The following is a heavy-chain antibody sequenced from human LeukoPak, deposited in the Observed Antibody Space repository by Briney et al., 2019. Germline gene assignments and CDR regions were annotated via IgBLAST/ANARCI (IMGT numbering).Heavy chain of an antibody. D-gene: IGHD3-9*01. CDR3: ARLQYFDWLSNWFDP. V-gene: IGHV1-69*13. J-gene: IGHJ5*02. Sequence: SVKVSCKASGGTFSSYAISWVRQAPGQGLEWMGGIIPIFGTANYAQKFQGRVTITADESTSTAYMELSSPRSEDTAVYYCARLQYFDWLSNWFDPWGQGTLVTVSS. CDR2: IIPIFGTA. CDR1: GGTFSSYA.